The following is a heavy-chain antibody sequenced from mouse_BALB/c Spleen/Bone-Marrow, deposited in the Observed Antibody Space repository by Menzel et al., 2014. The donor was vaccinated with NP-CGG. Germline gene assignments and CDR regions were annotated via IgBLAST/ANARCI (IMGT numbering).Heavy chain of an antibody. CDR1: GFSLTNYC. Sequence: VKLVESGPGLVSPSQRLSIPCTVSGFSLTNYCLHWVRQPPGKGLEWLGAIWAGGSTNYKSALMSRLSISKDNSKSQVFLKMNSLQTDDTAMYYCARDGATATLAYWGQGTLVTVSA. D-gene: IGHD1-2*01. CDR3: ARDGATATLAY. V-gene: IGHV2-9*02. CDR2: IWAGGST. J-gene: IGHJ3*01.